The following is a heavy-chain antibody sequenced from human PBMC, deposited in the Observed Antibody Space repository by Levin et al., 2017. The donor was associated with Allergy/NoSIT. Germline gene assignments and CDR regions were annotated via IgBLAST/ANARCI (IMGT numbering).Heavy chain of an antibody. Sequence: GESLKISCAASGFTFSGSAMHWVRQASGKGLEWVGRIRSKANSYATAYAASVKGRFTISRDDSKNTAYLQMNSLKTEDTAVYYCTMTVAGLGFNDYWGQGTLVTVSS. V-gene: IGHV3-73*01. CDR2: IRSKANSYAT. CDR3: TMTVAGLGFNDY. D-gene: IGHD6-19*01. J-gene: IGHJ4*02. CDR1: GFTFSGSA.